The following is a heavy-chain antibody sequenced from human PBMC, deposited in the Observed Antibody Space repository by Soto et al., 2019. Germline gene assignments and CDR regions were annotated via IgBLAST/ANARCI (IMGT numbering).Heavy chain of an antibody. CDR2: FYYSGTT. Sequence: PSETLSLTCTVSGDSITASYSTWAWIRQPPGKGLEWIGTFYYSGTTSQNPPLRSRITIYGDTSKNQFSLNLGSVTAADSGVYYCAKVVRDDVRRSDLDHWGQGTLVAVSS. J-gene: IGHJ4*02. CDR3: AKVVRDDVRRSDLDH. CDR1: GDSITASYST. D-gene: IGHD2-15*01. V-gene: IGHV4-39*01.